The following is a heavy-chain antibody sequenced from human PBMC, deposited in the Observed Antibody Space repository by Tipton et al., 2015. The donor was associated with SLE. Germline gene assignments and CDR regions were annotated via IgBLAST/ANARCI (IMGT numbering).Heavy chain of an antibody. CDR2: IYYSSYT. Sequence: TLSLTCSVSGVSITNSYWSWIRQPPGKGLEWIGYIYYSSYTNYNPSLKSRATTSFDRSKNQFSLNLNSVTAADTALYYCARVFWRYDSGGPLGGFDLWGQGAMVTVSS. D-gene: IGHD3-22*01. V-gene: IGHV4-59*01. CDR1: GVSITNSY. J-gene: IGHJ3*01. CDR3: ARVFWRYDSGGPLGGFDL.